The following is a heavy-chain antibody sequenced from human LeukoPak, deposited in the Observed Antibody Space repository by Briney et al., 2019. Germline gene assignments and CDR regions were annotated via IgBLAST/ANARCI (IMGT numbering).Heavy chain of an antibody. CDR2: LYSGGTT. V-gene: IGHV3-66*01. CDR1: GFTVSTNY. D-gene: IGHD3-10*01. CDR3: ARDRSSMVRGNYLDW. Sequence: GGSLRLSCAASGFTVSTNYMSWVRQAPGRGLEWVSLLYSGGTTSYADSVKGRFTISSDSSKNTLYLQMNSLRAEDTAVYYCARDRSSMVRGNYLDWWGQGTLVTVSS. J-gene: IGHJ4*02.